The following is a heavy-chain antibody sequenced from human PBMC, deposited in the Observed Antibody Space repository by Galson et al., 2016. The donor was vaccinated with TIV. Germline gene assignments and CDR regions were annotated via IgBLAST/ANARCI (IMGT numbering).Heavy chain of an antibody. D-gene: IGHD6-13*01. CDR3: AKGAGRYSRSWYFDY. J-gene: IGHJ4*02. Sequence: SLRLSCAASGFTFDDYAMHWVRQVPGKGLEWVSGISWNSGNVAYADSLKGRFTISRDNAKDSLYLQISSLRADDTAFYYCAKGAGRYSRSWYFDYWGQGTLVTVSS. V-gene: IGHV3-9*01. CDR1: GFTFDDYA. CDR2: ISWNSGNV.